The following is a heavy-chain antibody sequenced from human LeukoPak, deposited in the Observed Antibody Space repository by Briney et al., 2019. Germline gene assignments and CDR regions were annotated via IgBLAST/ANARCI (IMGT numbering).Heavy chain of an antibody. J-gene: IGHJ3*02. CDR1: GFTFSSYW. CDR2: INSDGRMT. Sequence: PGGSLRLSCAAPGFTFSSYWMDWVRQAPGKGLVWGSGINSDGRMTRYAESVKGRFTISRDNAKNTLYLQMNSLRAEDTSVYYCARVGSTDSPHAFDIWGQGTMVTVSS. D-gene: IGHD2-21*02. CDR3: ARVGSTDSPHAFDI. V-gene: IGHV3-74*01.